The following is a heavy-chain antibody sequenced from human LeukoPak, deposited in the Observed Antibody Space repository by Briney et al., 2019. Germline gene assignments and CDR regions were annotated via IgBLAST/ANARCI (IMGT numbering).Heavy chain of an antibody. CDR3: AKDSSRSVWGSYGDY. V-gene: IGHV3-23*01. CDR1: GFTFSSYA. D-gene: IGHD3-16*01. Sequence: PGGSLRLSCAASGFTFSSYAMSWVRQAPGKGLEWVSAISGSGGSTYYVDSVKGRFTISRDNSKNTLYLQMNSLRAEDTAVYYCAKDSSRSVWGSYGDYWGQGTLVTVSS. J-gene: IGHJ4*02. CDR2: ISGSGGST.